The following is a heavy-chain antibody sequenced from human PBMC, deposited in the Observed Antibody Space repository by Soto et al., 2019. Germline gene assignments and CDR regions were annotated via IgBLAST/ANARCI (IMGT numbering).Heavy chain of an antibody. CDR1: GFSFSTTGMG. D-gene: IGHD3-10*01. V-gene: IGHV2-5*02. Sequence: QITLKESGPTLVRPTETLTLTCSCSGFSFSTTGMGVGWVRQPPGEALEWLALLYWADDKRYSPSLKSRLTISADTSKNQVVLIMTSMDGVDTATYYCVHRHYYGSGRLDVEVRGQGITVTVSS. CDR2: LYWADDK. J-gene: IGHJ6*02. CDR3: VHRHYYGSGRLDVEV.